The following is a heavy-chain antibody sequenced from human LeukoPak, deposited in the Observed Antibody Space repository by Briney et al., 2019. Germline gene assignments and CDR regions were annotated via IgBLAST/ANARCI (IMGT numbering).Heavy chain of an antibody. CDR3: AIGGGAVLVGMDV. V-gene: IGHV3-23*01. J-gene: IGHJ6*02. CDR2: ISGSGGST. D-gene: IGHD2-15*01. CDR1: GFTFSSHA. Sequence: GGSLRLSCAASGFTFSSHAMSWVRQAPGKGLEWVSAISGSGGSTYYADSVKGRFTISRDNSKNTLYLQMNSLRAEDTAVYYCAIGGGAVLVGMDVWGQGTTVTVSS.